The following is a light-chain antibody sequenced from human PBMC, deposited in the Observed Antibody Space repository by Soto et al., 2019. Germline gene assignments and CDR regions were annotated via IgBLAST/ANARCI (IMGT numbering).Light chain of an antibody. Sequence: QSALTQPPSASGSPGQSVTISCTGTSSDVGGYNYVSWYQQHPGKAPKLMIYEVSKRPSGVPDRFSGSKSGNTASLTGSGLKAEDEADYYCSSYAGSNKVFGGGTKLTVL. V-gene: IGLV2-8*01. CDR3: SSYAGSNKV. CDR2: EVS. CDR1: SSDVGGYNY. J-gene: IGLJ2*01.